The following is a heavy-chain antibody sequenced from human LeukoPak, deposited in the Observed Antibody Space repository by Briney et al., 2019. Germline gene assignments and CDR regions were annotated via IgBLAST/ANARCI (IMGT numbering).Heavy chain of an antibody. Sequence: GGSLRLSCGASGFTFSSYAMNWLRPAPGKGLEWVSGISGSGGSTYYADSVKGRFTISRDNSKNTLYLQMDSLRAEDTAVYYCAKGKDYSNYVAAFDYWGQGTLVTISS. V-gene: IGHV3-23*01. CDR1: GFTFSSYA. CDR2: ISGSGGST. J-gene: IGHJ4*02. D-gene: IGHD4-11*01. CDR3: AKGKDYSNYVAAFDY.